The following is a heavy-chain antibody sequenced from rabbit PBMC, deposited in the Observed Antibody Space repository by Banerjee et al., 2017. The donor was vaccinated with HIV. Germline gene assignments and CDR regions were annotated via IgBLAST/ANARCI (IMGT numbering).Heavy chain of an antibody. CDR1: GFSFSSGYD. J-gene: IGHJ3*01. Sequence: LKETGGGLVQPGGSLTITCTASGFSFSSGYDMCWVRQAPGKGLEWIGYIIYGGSASYASWVNGRFTISRHNAQNTLYLQLNSLTAADTATYFCVRGSISGTDYNLWGQGTLVTVS. CDR3: VRGSISGTDYNL. CDR2: IIYGGSA. D-gene: IGHD1-1*01. V-gene: IGHV1S28*01.